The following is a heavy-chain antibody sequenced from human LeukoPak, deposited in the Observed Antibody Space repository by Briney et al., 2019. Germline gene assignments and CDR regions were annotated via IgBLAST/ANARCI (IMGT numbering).Heavy chain of an antibody. CDR1: GFTFSSYG. CDR2: IWYDGSNK. V-gene: IGHV3-33*08. J-gene: IGHJ4*02. D-gene: IGHD3-22*01. Sequence: GGSLRLSCSASGFTFSSYGMHWVRQAPGKGLEWVAVIWYDGSNKYYADSVKGRFTISRDNSKNTLYLQMNSLRAEDTAVYYCARDGGYYYDSSGYYWDYWGQGTLVTVSS. CDR3: ARDGGYYYDSSGYYWDY.